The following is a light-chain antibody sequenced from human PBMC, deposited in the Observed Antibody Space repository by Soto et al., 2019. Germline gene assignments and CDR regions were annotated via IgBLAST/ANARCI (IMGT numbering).Light chain of an antibody. CDR1: SSDVGTYNL. J-gene: IGLJ1*01. Sequence: QSARTQPASVSGSPGQSITISCTGTSSDVGTYNLVSWYQQYPGKAPKLMIFEDTKRPSGVSNRFSGSKSGNTASLTISGLQDDDEADYYCCSYAGNSTFVFGSGTKV. V-gene: IGLV2-23*01. CDR3: CSYAGNSTFV. CDR2: EDT.